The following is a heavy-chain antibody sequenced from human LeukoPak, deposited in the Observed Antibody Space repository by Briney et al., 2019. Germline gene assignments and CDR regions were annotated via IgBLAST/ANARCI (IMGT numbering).Heavy chain of an antibody. V-gene: IGHV1-69*13. D-gene: IGHD1-26*01. J-gene: IGHJ4*02. CDR3: ARGPPVGATTVFDY. CDR1: GYTFTSYG. CDR2: IIPIFGTA. Sequence: ASVKVSCKASGYTFTSYGISWVRQAPGQGLEWMGGIIPIFGTANYAQKFQGRVTITADESTSTAYMELSSLRSEDTAVYYCARGPPVGATTVFDYWGQGTLVTVSS.